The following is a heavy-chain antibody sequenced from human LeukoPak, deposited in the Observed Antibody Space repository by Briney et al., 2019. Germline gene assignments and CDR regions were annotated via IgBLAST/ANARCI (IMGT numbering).Heavy chain of an antibody. CDR3: AKLGIAVAGGDAFDI. Sequence: GGSLRLSCAASGLTFSNYAMSWVRQAPGKGLEWVSAISGGSTYYADSVKGRFTISRDNPKITLYLQMNSLRAEDTAVYYCAKLGIAVAGGDAFDIWGQGTMVTVSS. J-gene: IGHJ3*02. CDR2: ISGGST. V-gene: IGHV3-23*01. D-gene: IGHD6-19*01. CDR1: GLTFSNYA.